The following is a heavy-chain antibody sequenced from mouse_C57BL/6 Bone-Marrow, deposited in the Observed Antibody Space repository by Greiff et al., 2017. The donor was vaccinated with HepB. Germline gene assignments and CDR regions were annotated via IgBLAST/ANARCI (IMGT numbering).Heavy chain of an antibody. V-gene: IGHV1-64*01. Sequence: QVQLKQPGAELVKPGASVKLSCKASGYTFTSYWMHWVKQRPGQGLEWIGMIHPNSGSTNYNEKFKSKATLTVDKSSSTAYMQLSSLTSEDSAVYYCASGDYGSSYDWYFDVWGTGTTVTVSS. CDR1: GYTFTSYW. J-gene: IGHJ1*03. D-gene: IGHD1-1*01. CDR3: ASGDYGSSYDWYFDV. CDR2: IHPNSGST.